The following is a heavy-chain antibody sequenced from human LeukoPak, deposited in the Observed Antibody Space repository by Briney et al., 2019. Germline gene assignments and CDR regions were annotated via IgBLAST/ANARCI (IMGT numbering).Heavy chain of an antibody. J-gene: IGHJ4*02. CDR1: GLTFTDFW. D-gene: IGHD2-2*01. CDR3: SGRDSSRSPRAY. CDR2: IKPDGSEK. Sequence: GGSLRLSCAASGLTFTDFWMNWVRQAQGRGLEWVANIKPDGSEKYYVDSVKGRFAISRDNAKNEVYLEMNSLRAEDTGVYYCSGRDSSRSPRAYWGQGTLVSVSS. V-gene: IGHV3-7*01.